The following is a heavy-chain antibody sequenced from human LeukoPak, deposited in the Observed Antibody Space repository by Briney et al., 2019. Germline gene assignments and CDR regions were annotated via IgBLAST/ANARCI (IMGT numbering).Heavy chain of an antibody. D-gene: IGHD6-13*01. CDR1: GVSMRTYY. J-gene: IGHJ4*02. V-gene: IGHV4-59*08. CDR3: ARTFVSAAAADY. Sequence: SETLSLTCTVSGVSMRTYYWSWIRQPPGKGLEWIGYVSYSGSTDYNPSLKSRVTISLDTSKNQFSLKLSSVTAADTAVYYCARTFVSAAAADYWGQGALVTVSS. CDR2: VSYSGST.